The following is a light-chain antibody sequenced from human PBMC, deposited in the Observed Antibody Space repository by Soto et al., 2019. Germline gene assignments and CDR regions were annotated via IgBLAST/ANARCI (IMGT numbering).Light chain of an antibody. CDR3: GSSTSDRRYV. CDR2: KVT. CDR1: SSDVGGNKY. V-gene: IGLV2-14*01. J-gene: IGLJ1*01. Sequence: QSVLTQPASVSGCPGQSITISCTGTSSDVGGNKYVSWYQQYPGKVPKLLINKVTNRLSGVSYRFSGSKSGNTASLTISALVAEDEADYFCGSSTSDRRYVFGSGQKVTVL.